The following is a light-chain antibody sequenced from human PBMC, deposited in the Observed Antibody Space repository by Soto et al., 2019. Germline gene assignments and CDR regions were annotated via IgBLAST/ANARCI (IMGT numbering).Light chain of an antibody. CDR1: QGVRDD. CDR2: SAS. CDR3: LQESNYPLT. J-gene: IGKJ4*01. V-gene: IGKV1-6*01. Sequence: IQMTQSPSSLSASVGDRVTITCRASQGVRDDVGWYQQKPGKAPKLLIYSASTLQSGVPAKFSGSGSGTGFTLTNSGPQPEDFATYYCLQESNYPLTFGGGTKVEIK.